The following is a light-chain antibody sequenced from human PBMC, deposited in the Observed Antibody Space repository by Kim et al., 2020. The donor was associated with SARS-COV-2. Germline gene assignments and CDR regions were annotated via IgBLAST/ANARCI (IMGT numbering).Light chain of an antibody. CDR3: QSFDSINQV. Sequence: GKTVTISCTRSSGSIASNYVRWYQQRPGSSPTTVIYENSQRPSGVPDRFSGSIDSSSNSASLTISGLKTEDGADYYCQSFDSINQVFGGGTQLTVL. V-gene: IGLV6-57*01. J-gene: IGLJ3*02. CDR2: ENS. CDR1: SGSIASNY.